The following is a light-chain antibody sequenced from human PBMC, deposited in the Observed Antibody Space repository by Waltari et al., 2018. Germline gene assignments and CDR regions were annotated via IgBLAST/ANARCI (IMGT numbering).Light chain of an antibody. J-gene: IGLJ2*01. CDR2: SDN. Sequence: SVLTQPPSASGTPGQTVTISCSGRYSNMGTNTVKWYQQLPGTAPKLLIHSDNQRPSGVPDRFSGSKSGTSASLAISGLQSEDEADYYCSTWDDYLSGVVFGEGTKLTVL. CDR3: STWDDYLSGVV. V-gene: IGLV1-44*01. CDR1: YSNMGTNT.